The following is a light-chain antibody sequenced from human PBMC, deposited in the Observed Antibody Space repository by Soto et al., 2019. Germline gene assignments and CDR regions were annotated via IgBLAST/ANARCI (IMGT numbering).Light chain of an antibody. CDR2: LGS. Sequence: DVVLTQSPLSLPVTPGEPASISCISSQSLLHTDGYNYLDWYLQKPGQSPQLLLYLGSNRASGVPDRFSGSGSGTDFTLKISRVEAEDVGVYYCMQALQTPLTFGGGTKVEIK. V-gene: IGKV2-28*01. CDR1: QSLLHTDGYNY. CDR3: MQALQTPLT. J-gene: IGKJ4*01.